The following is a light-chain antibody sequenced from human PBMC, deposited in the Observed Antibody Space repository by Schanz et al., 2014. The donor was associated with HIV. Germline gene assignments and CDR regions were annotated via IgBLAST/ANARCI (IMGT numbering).Light chain of an antibody. CDR3: QSYDSSLRALYV. J-gene: IGLJ1*01. Sequence: QSVLTQPPSVSGAPGQRVTISCTGSSSNIGARYDVHWYQQIPGKAPKLHIYGNSNRPSGVPDRFSGSKSGTSASLAITGLQAEDEADYYCQSYDSSLRALYVFGTGTKLTVL. V-gene: IGLV1-40*01. CDR2: GNS. CDR1: SSNIGARYD.